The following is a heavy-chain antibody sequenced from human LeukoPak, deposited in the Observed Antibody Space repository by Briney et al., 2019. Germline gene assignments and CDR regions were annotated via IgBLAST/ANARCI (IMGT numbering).Heavy chain of an antibody. CDR2: LSGSADTT. V-gene: IGHV3-23*01. CDR1: EFTFSNYA. D-gene: IGHD2-2*01. CDR3: AKLTRGYCSSTACPNWFDP. Sequence: PGGSLRLSCAASEFTFSNYAMGWVRQAPGKGLEWVSGLSGSADTTYYADSVKGRFTISRDNSQNTLYLQMNSLRAEDTAVYYCAKLTRGYCSSTACPNWFDPWGQGTLVTVSS. J-gene: IGHJ5*02.